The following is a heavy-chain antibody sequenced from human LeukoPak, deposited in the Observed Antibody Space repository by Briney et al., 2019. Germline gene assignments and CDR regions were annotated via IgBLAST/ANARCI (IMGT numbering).Heavy chain of an antibody. CDR1: GFTFSSYA. V-gene: IGHV3-23*01. D-gene: IGHD6-19*01. CDR3: AKDLGSSGWYVDY. J-gene: IGHJ4*02. Sequence: GGSLRLSCAASGFTFSSYAMSWVRQAPGKGLEWVSVISGSGGGTYYADSVKGRFTISRDNSKNTLSLQINSLRAEDTAIYYCAKDLGSSGWYVDYWGQGTLVTVSS. CDR2: ISGSGGGT.